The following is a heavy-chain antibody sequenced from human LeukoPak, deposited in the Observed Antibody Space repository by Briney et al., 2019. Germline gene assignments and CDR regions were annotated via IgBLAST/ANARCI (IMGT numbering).Heavy chain of an antibody. Sequence: SETLSLTCTVSGPSISSYYWSWIRQPPGKGLEWVGYIYYSGSTNYNPSLKSRVTISVDTSKNQFSLKLSSVTAADAAVYYCARAGTGIAAAGDGFDYWGQGTLVTVSS. V-gene: IGHV4-59*01. D-gene: IGHD6-13*01. CDR3: ARAGTGIAAAGDGFDY. CDR2: IYYSGST. J-gene: IGHJ4*02. CDR1: GPSISSYY.